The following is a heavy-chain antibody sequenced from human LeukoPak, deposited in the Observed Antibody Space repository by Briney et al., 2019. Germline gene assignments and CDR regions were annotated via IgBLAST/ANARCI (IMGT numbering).Heavy chain of an antibody. V-gene: IGHV4-39*01. CDR2: IYYSGST. J-gene: IGHJ4*02. Sequence: SETLSLACTVSDGSISSSSFYWGWIRQPPGKGLEWIGRIYYSGSTYYNPSLKSRVTISVDTSKNQFSLKLNSVTAADTAVYYCARLGYCGDSCRPIDYWGQGALVTVSS. CDR3: ARLGYCGDSCRPIDY. CDR1: DGSISSSSFY. D-gene: IGHD2-15*01.